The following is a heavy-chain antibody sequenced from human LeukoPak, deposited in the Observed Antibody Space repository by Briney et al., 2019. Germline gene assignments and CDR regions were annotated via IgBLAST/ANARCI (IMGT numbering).Heavy chain of an antibody. CDR2: IYTSGST. CDR3: ARDSYGSGSYHFDY. Sequence: SETLSLTCTVSGGSISSYYWSWIRQPAGKGLEWIGRIYTSGSTNYNPSLKSRVTMSVDTSKNQFSLKLSSVTAAVTAVYYCARDSYGSGSYHFDYWGQGTLVTVSS. CDR1: GGSISSYY. V-gene: IGHV4-4*07. J-gene: IGHJ4*02. D-gene: IGHD3-10*01.